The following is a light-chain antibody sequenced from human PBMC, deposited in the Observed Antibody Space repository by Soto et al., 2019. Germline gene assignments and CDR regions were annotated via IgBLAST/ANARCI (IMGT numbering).Light chain of an antibody. CDR2: EGS. J-gene: IGLJ1*01. CDR1: SSDVGSYNL. CDR3: CSYAGSSLPYV. V-gene: IGLV2-23*01. Sequence: QSALTQPASVSGSPGQSITISCTGTSSDVGSYNLVSWYQQHPGKAPKLMIYEGSKRPSGVSNRFSGSKSGNTASLTISGLQAEDEADYYCCSYAGSSLPYVFGPGTKVTVL.